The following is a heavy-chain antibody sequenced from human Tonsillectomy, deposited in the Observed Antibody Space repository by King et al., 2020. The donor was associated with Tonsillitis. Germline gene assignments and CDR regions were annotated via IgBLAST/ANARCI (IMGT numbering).Heavy chain of an antibody. CDR2: SNPNSGGT. V-gene: IGHV1-2*02. D-gene: IGHD3-22*01. Sequence: VQLVESGAEVKKPGAAVKVSCTASGYTFTGYYMHWVRQAPGQGLEWMGWSNPNSGGTKYAQKFQGRVTMTRDTSISTAYMELSRLRSDDTAVYYCARDQATVDYSDSSSYSSFDYWGQGTLVTVSS. J-gene: IGHJ4*02. CDR1: GYTFTGYY. CDR3: ARDQATVDYSDSSSYSSFDY.